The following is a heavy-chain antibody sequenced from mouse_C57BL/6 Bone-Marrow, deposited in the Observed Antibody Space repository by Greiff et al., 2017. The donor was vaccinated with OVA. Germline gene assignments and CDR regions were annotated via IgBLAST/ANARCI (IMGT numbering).Heavy chain of an antibody. Sequence: EVKLVESGGGLVQPGGSLKLSCAASGFTFSDYYMYWVRQTPEKRLERVAYISNGGGSTYYPDTVKGRFTISRDNAKNTLYLQMSRLKSEDTARYYCAREGSTGHYWGQGTTLTVSS. CDR2: ISNGGGST. V-gene: IGHV5-12*01. D-gene: IGHD1-1*01. J-gene: IGHJ2*01. CDR1: GFTFSDYY. CDR3: AREGSTGHY.